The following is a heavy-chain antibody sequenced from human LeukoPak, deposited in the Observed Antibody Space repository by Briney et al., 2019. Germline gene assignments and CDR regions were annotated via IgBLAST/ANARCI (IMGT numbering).Heavy chain of an antibody. CDR3: SRGGLHHGFDY. D-gene: IGHD1-14*01. CDR2: IDPKNGGT. CDR1: GYTFSDYY. V-gene: IGHV1-2*02. J-gene: IGHJ4*02. Sequence: DSVKVSCKASGYTFSDYYIHWVRQAPGQGLEWMGWIDPKNGGTNYARKFRGRVTMTRDTSFTTVYMDLSRLISDDTAVYYCSRGGLHHGFDYWGQGTLVTVSS.